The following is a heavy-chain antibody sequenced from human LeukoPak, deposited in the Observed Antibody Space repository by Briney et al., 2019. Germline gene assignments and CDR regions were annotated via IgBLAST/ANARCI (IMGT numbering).Heavy chain of an antibody. CDR2: MYNSGSF. D-gene: IGHD6-13*01. J-gene: IGHJ4*02. CDR1: GGSISGYY. CDR3: AGGITSNTWYTDY. V-gene: IGHV4-59*01. Sequence: SETLSLTCTVSGGSISGYYWSWVRQPPGMGLEWIGYMYNSGSFNYNPSLESRVAISLDSSRNQFSLTLTSVTAVDTAVYYCAGGITSNTWYTDYWGQGTLVTVSS.